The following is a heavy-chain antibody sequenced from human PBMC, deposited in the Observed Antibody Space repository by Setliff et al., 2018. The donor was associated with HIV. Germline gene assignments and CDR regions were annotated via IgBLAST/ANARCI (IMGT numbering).Heavy chain of an antibody. J-gene: IGHJ6*03. V-gene: IGHV3-23*01. CDR2: ISGWGGST. D-gene: IGHD1-1*01. Sequence: LSLSCAASGFTFSNYAMSWVRQAPGKGLEWVSGISGWGGSTYNADSVKGRFTISRDNSKNTLYLQMNSLRAEDTAVYYCAKTYNWNDVHYYYMDVWGKGTTVTVSS. CDR3: AKTYNWNDVHYYYMDV. CDR1: GFTFSNYA.